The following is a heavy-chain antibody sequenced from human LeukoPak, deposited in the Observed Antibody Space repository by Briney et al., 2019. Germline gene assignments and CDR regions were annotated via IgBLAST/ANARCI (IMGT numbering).Heavy chain of an antibody. CDR1: GGTFSSYA. V-gene: IGHV1-69*06. Sequence: SVKVSCKASGGTFSSYAISWVRQAPGQGLEWMGGIIPIFGTANYAQKFQGRVTITADKSTSTAYMELSSLRSEDTAVYYCARDSSRLGELDYWGQGTLVTVSS. CDR2: IIPIFGTA. J-gene: IGHJ4*02. D-gene: IGHD3-16*01. CDR3: ARDSSRLGELDY.